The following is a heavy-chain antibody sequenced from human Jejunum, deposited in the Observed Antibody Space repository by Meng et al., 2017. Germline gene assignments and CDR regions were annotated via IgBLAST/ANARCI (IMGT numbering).Heavy chain of an antibody. J-gene: IGHJ4*02. V-gene: IGHV4-61*03. Sequence: QVPLQEAGPGPLRPSETLSLTCTCSGCSVSSGFYYWSWIRQPPGKGLEWIGYISDSGTTNYNPSLKSRVTMSVDTSKNHFSLKLTSVTAADTAVYFCARDSETYPTYFDYWGQGTLVTVSS. CDR1: GCSVSSGFYY. CDR2: ISDSGTT. CDR3: ARDSETYPTYFDY. D-gene: IGHD5-24*01.